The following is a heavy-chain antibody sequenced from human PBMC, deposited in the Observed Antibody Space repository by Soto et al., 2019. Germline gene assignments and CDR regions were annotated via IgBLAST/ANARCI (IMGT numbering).Heavy chain of an antibody. J-gene: IGHJ4*02. Sequence: GESLRLACAASGFTLGSYGMRWVRQAPGKGLEWVAVIWYDGSNKYYADSVKGRFPISRDNSKNTLYLQMNSLRAEDTAVYYCARDRSGSYTDPDYWGQGTLVTVSS. CDR3: ARDRSGSYTDPDY. CDR1: GFTLGSYG. V-gene: IGHV3-33*01. CDR2: IWYDGSNK. D-gene: IGHD1-26*01.